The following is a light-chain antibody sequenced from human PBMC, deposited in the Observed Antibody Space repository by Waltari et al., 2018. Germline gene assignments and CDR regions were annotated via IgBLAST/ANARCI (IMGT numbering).Light chain of an antibody. J-gene: IGLJ2*01. CDR3: LLSYSGARV. CDR2: STS. V-gene: IGLV7-46*01. Sequence: QAVLTQEPTLTVSPGGPGTPTCGSSTGAGTSGHHPYWFQQSPGQAPRTLIYSTSNKPSWTPARFSGSLLGGKAALTLSGAQPEDEAEYYCLLSYSGARVFGGGTKLTVL. CDR1: TGAGTSGHH.